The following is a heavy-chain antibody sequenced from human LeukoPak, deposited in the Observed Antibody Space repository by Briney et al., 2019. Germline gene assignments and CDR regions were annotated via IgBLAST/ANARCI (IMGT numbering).Heavy chain of an antibody. J-gene: IGHJ4*02. CDR3: ARDSGDYGDYFDY. Sequence: SETLSLTCAVSGGSISSGGYSWSWIRQPPGRGLEWIVYIYHSGSTYYNPSLKSRVTISVYRSKNQFSLKLSSVTAADTAVYYCARDSGDYGDYFDYWGQGTLVTVSS. V-gene: IGHV4-30-2*01. D-gene: IGHD4-17*01. CDR1: GGSISSGGYS. CDR2: IYHSGST.